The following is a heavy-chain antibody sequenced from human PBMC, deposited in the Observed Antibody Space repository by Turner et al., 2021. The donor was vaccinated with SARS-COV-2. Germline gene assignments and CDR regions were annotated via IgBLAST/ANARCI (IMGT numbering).Heavy chain of an antibody. CDR1: SFTFSYYY. V-gene: IGHV3-11*01. CDR3: ARDLRYSGSSVGSFYFDY. Sequence: QVQLVESGGGLVKPGGSLRLSFAASSFTFSYYYMSWIRQVPGKGLDWVSYISSSGSTIYYADSVKGRFTISRDNAKNSLYLQMNSLRAEDTAVYYCARDLRYSGSSVGSFYFDYWGQGTLVTVSS. J-gene: IGHJ4*02. D-gene: IGHD6-6*01. CDR2: ISSSGSTI.